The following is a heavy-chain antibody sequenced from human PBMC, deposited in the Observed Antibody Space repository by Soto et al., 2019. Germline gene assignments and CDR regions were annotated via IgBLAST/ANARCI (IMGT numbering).Heavy chain of an antibody. J-gene: IGHJ4*02. V-gene: IGHV4-34*01. D-gene: IGHD3-3*01. CDR2: INHSGST. CDR1: GGSFSGYY. Sequence: PSETLSLTCAVYGGSFSGYYLSWIRQPPGKGLEWIGKINHSGSTNYNPSLKSRVTISVDTSKNQFSLKLSSVTAADTAVYYCARGQFLPTLQFLDPSPNWGQGTLVTVS. CDR3: ARGQFLPTLQFLDPSPN.